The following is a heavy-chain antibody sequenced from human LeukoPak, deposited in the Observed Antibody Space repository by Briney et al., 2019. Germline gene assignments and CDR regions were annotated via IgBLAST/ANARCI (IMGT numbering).Heavy chain of an antibody. CDR3: AISSGGPTQYFQH. CDR2: IYPGDSDT. Sequence: GQSLKISCKRSGYSFPSYWFGWVRQMLGKGLKWMGIIYPGDSDTRYSPSFQGQVTIAADKSINTAYLQWSSLKASDTAMYYCAISSGGPTQYFQHWGQGTLVTVSS. J-gene: IGHJ1*01. D-gene: IGHD1-26*01. V-gene: IGHV5-51*01. CDR1: GYSFPSYW.